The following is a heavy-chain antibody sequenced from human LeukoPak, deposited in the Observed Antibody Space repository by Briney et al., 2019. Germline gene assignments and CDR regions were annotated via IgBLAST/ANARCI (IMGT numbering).Heavy chain of an antibody. Sequence: PGGSLRLPCAASGSTFSNAWMSWVRQAPGKGLEWVGRIKSKTDGGTTDYAAPVKGRFTISRDDSKNTLYLQMNSLKTEDTAVYYCTTPTETHLTILNYWGQGTLVTVSS. V-gene: IGHV3-15*01. J-gene: IGHJ4*02. D-gene: IGHD3-3*01. CDR2: IKSKTDGGTT. CDR1: GSTFSNAW. CDR3: TTPTETHLTILNY.